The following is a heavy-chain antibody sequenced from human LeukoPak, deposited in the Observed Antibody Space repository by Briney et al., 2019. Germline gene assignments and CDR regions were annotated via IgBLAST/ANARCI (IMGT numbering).Heavy chain of an antibody. J-gene: IGHJ4*02. CDR1: GFTFSSYC. V-gene: IGHV3-7*01. CDR3: ASGYSSSWYEY. D-gene: IGHD6-13*01. Sequence: GGSLRLSCAASGFTFSSYCMSWVRQAPGKGLEWVAAIKGDGSEKYYVDSVKGRFTISRDNAKNSLYLQMNSLRAEDTAVYYCASGYSSSWYEYWGQGTLVTVSS. CDR2: IKGDGSEK.